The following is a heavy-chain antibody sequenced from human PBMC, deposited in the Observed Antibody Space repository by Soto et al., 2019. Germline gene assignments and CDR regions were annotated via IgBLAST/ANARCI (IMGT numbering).Heavy chain of an antibody. V-gene: IGHV5-51*01. J-gene: IGHJ3*02. CDR3: ASHPFCSGGICFSFDI. CDR2: IYPGDSDT. Sequence: GESLKISCKTSGYIFTSYWIGWVRQMPGKVLEWMGIIYPGDSDTRYSPSFQGQVTISADKSISTAYLQWSSLKASDTAMYYCASHPFCSGGICFSFDIWGKGTMLNLSS. CDR1: GYIFTSYW. D-gene: IGHD2-15*01.